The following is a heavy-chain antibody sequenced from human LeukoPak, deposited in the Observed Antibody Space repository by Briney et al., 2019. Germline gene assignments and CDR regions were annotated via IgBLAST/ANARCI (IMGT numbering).Heavy chain of an antibody. CDR2: INGTASYT. V-gene: IGHV3-23*01. J-gene: IGHJ3*02. CDR1: GFTFSDYA. Sequence: AGGTLTLSCVVSGFTFSDYAMHWVRQAPGKGLEWVATINGTASYTNYADSVKGRFTISRHNSENALYLQMSSLRVEDTAVYYCAKDEYIYGYDAFDMWGQGTMVTVSS. CDR3: AKDEYIYGYDAFDM. D-gene: IGHD5-18*01.